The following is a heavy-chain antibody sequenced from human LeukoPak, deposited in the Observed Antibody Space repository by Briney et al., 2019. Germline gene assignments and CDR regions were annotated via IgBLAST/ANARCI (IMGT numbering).Heavy chain of an antibody. CDR2: TYYRSKWYY. CDR1: GDSVSSNSAS. V-gene: IGHV6-1*01. CDR3: ARESDRIGFDFDY. J-gene: IGHJ4*02. Sequence: SQTLSFTCAISGDSVSSNSASWNWIRQSPSRGLEWLGRTYYRSKWYYDYTLSVKSRIIINPDTSKNQFSLHLNSVTPEDTAVYYCARESDRIGFDFDYWGQGTLVTVSS. D-gene: IGHD6-19*01.